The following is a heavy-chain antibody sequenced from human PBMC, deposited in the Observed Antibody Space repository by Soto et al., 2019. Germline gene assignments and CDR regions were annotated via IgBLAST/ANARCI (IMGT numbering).Heavy chain of an antibody. CDR2: IYSGGST. CDR3: ARGGGMATPLTSYYYYGMDV. V-gene: IGHV3-53*01. D-gene: IGHD5-12*01. Sequence: GGSLRLSCAASGFTVSSNYMSWVRQAPGKGLEWVSVIYSGGSTYYADSVKGRFTISRDNSKNTLYLQMNSLRAEDTAVYYCARGGGMATPLTSYYYYGMDVWGQGTTVTVSS. J-gene: IGHJ6*02. CDR1: GFTVSSNY.